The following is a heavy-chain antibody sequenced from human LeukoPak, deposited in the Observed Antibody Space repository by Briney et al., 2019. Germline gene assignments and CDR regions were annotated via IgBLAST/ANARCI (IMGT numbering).Heavy chain of an antibody. J-gene: IGHJ6*03. CDR3: ARHNYGSGSSYYMDV. CDR2: IYSGESDT. V-gene: IGHV5-51*01. CDR1: GYSFISYW. D-gene: IGHD3-10*01. Sequence: GESPKISCKGSGYSFISYWIGWVRQMPGKGREGVGFIYSGESDTRYSPSFQGQVPLPDAQSIRTAYLQWSSLKPSDPATFSCARHNYGSGSSYYMDVWGKGTTVTVSS.